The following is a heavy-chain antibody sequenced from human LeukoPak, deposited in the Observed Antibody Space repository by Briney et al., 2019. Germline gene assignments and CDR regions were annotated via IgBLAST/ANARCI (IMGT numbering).Heavy chain of an antibody. Sequence: GGSLRLSRAASGFTFSSYAMSWVRQAPGKGLEWVSAISGSGGSTYYADSVKGRFTISRDNSKNTLYLQMNSLRAEDTAVYYCAKSIGKLDAFDIWGQGTMVTVSS. CDR2: ISGSGGST. CDR1: GFTFSSYA. D-gene: IGHD3-10*01. J-gene: IGHJ3*02. CDR3: AKSIGKLDAFDI. V-gene: IGHV3-23*01.